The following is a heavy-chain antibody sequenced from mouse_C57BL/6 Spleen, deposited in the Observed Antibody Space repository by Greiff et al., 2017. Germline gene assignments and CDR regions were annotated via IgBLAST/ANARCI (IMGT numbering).Heavy chain of an antibody. D-gene: IGHD1-1*01. Sequence: VQLQQPGAELVKPGASVKLSCKASGYTFTSYWMHWVKQRPGQGREWIGMIHPNSGSTNYNEKFKSKATLTVDKSSSTAYMQLSSLTSEDSAVYYCAITTVVGDYAMDYWGQGTSVTVSS. CDR1: GYTFTSYW. CDR2: IHPNSGST. J-gene: IGHJ4*01. CDR3: AITTVVGDYAMDY. V-gene: IGHV1-64*01.